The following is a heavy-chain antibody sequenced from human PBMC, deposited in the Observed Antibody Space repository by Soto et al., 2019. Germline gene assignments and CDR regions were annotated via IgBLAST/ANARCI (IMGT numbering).Heavy chain of an antibody. Sequence: GGSRRLSCAASGFTVSSNYMSWVRQAPGKGLEWVSVIYSGGSTYYADSVKGRFTISRDNSKNTLYLQMNSLRAEDTAVYYCASSFFGVVSYYYYMDVWGKGPTVTV. V-gene: IGHV3-66*01. CDR1: GFTVSSNY. J-gene: IGHJ6*03. CDR3: ASSFFGVVSYYYYMDV. CDR2: IYSGGST. D-gene: IGHD3-3*01.